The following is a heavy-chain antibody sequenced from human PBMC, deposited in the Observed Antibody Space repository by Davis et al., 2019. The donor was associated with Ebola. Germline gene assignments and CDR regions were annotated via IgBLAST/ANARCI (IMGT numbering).Heavy chain of an antibody. J-gene: IGHJ4*02. Sequence: HSQTLSLTCDISGDSVSSNSAAWNWIRQSPWRGLEWMGRTYYRSKWYNDYAVSVKSRITINQDTSKNQFSLQLNPVTSEDTAVYYCGRSEPGGRFDYWGQGTLVTVSS. CDR1: GDSVSSNSAA. CDR2: TYYRSKWYN. D-gene: IGHD3-16*01. V-gene: IGHV6-1*01. CDR3: GRSEPGGRFDY.